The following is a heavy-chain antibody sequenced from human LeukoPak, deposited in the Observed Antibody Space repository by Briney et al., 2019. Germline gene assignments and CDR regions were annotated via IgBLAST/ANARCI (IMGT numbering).Heavy chain of an antibody. Sequence: ASVKVSCKVSGYTLTELSMHWVRQAPGKGLEWMGGFDPEDGETIYAQKFQGRVTMTEDTSTDTAYMELSSLRSEDTAVYYCATTGMTGVRDDAFDIWGQGTMVTVSS. V-gene: IGHV1-24*01. CDR1: GYTLTELS. J-gene: IGHJ3*02. D-gene: IGHD1-1*01. CDR3: ATTGMTGVRDDAFDI. CDR2: FDPEDGET.